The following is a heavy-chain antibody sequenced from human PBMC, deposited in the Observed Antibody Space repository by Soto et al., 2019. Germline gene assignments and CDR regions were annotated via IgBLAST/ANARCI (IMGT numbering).Heavy chain of an antibody. CDR1: GGSISSYY. V-gene: IGHV4-59*08. Sequence: QAQLQESGPGLVKPSETMSLSCTVSGGSISSYYWSWFRQSPGKRMEWIGYVHHSWGSSYNPSLQSRVAISLDTSKSQFSLKVTSVTATDTAVYYCARQGFGPLHGLVDVWGQGTTVTVSS. CDR2: VHHSWGS. CDR3: ARQGFGPLHGLVDV. J-gene: IGHJ6*02. D-gene: IGHD3-10*01.